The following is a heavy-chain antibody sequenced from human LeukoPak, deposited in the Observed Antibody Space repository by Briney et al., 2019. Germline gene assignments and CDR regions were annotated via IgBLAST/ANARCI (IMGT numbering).Heavy chain of an antibody. CDR3: AIWMGNNGDFTGPLDY. Sequence: GGSLRLSCAASAFTFSTYGIHWVRQAPGKGLEWVAFIRYDGSNKYYADSVKGRFTISRDNSKNTLYLQMNSLRAEDTAVYYCAIWMGNNGDFTGPLDYWGQGTLVTVSS. V-gene: IGHV3-30*02. CDR1: AFTFSTYG. D-gene: IGHD2-8*01. J-gene: IGHJ4*02. CDR2: IRYDGSNK.